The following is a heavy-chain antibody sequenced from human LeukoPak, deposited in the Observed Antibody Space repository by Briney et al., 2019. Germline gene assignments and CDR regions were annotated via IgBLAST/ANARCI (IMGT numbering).Heavy chain of an antibody. CDR1: GGSISSYY. CDR2: IYYSGST. D-gene: IGHD4-23*01. J-gene: IGHJ3*02. CDR3: ARGLRWYPDAFDI. Sequence: PSETLSLTCTVSGGSISSYYWSWIRQPPGKGLEWIGYIYYSGSTNYNPSLKSRVTISVDTSKNQFSLKLSSVTAADTAVYYCARGLRWYPDAFDIWGQGTMVTVSS. V-gene: IGHV4-59*01.